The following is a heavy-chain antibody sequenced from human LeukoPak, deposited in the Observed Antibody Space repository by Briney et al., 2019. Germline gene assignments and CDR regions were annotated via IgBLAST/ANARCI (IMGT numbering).Heavy chain of an antibody. J-gene: IGHJ5*02. CDR1: GYTFTSYG. CDR3: ARATVTTFNWFDP. CDR2: MNPNSGNT. V-gene: IGHV1-8*01. D-gene: IGHD4-17*01. Sequence: ASVKVSCKASGYTFTSYGINWVRQATGQGLEWMGWMNPNSGNTGYAQKFQGRVTMTRNTSISTAYMELSSLRSEDTAVYYCARATVTTFNWFDPWGQGTVVTVSS.